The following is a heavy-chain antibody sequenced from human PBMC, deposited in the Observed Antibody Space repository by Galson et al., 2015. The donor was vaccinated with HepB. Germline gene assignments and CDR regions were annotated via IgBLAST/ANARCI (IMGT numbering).Heavy chain of an antibody. CDR1: GFTFSGYA. J-gene: IGHJ4*02. D-gene: IGHD3-3*01. CDR3: ARYWSGYYRANY. V-gene: IGHV3-23*01. CDR2: ISGRGDRT. Sequence: LRLSCAASGFTFSGYAMTWVRQAPGKGLEWVSSISGRGDRTNYADSVKGRFTISRDNSKNTLSLQMNSLRAEDTAVYYCARYWSGYYRANYWGQGTLVTVSS.